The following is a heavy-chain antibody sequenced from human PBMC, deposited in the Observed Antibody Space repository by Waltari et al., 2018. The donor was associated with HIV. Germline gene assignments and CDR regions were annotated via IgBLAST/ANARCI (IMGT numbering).Heavy chain of an antibody. CDR2: ISSSSSTI. V-gene: IGHV3-48*02. D-gene: IGHD3-22*01. Sequence: EVQLVESGGGLVQPGGSLRLSCAASGFTFSSYSMNWVRQAPGKGLEWVSYISSSSSTIYYADSVKGRFTISRDNAKNSLYLQMNSLRDEDTAVYYCARGIVVVIPRAPYFQHWGQGTLVTVSS. J-gene: IGHJ1*01. CDR1: GFTFSSYS. CDR3: ARGIVVVIPRAPYFQH.